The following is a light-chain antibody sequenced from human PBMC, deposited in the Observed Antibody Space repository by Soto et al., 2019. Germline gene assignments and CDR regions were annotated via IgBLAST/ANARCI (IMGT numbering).Light chain of an antibody. CDR2: QDT. Sequence: SYELTQPPSVSVSPGQTARINCSGDALPNQYVYWYQEKPGQAPVLLIYQDTERPSGIPERFSGSSSGTTGTLIISGVQAEDEADYYCQAADSSGSYLVIFGGGTKVTVL. CDR3: QAADSSGSYLVI. CDR1: ALPNQY. V-gene: IGLV3-25*03. J-gene: IGLJ2*01.